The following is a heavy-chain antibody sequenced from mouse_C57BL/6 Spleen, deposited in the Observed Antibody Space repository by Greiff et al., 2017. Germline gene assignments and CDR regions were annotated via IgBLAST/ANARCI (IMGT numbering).Heavy chain of an antibody. CDR2: T. Sequence: TNYNGKFKGKATLTDDKSSSTAYMQLSSLTSEDSAVYFCAKGDEDYWGQGTTLTVSS. CDR3: AKGDEDY. D-gene: IGHD3-3*01. V-gene: IGHV1-82*01. J-gene: IGHJ2*01.